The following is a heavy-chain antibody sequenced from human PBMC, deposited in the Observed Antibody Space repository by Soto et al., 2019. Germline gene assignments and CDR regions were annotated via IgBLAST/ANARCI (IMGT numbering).Heavy chain of an antibody. CDR1: GESFSDYY. V-gene: IGHV4-34*01. CDR3: SRQNPHIQLWST. D-gene: IGHD5-18*01. J-gene: IGHJ4*02. CDR2: INHSGST. Sequence: PSETLSLTCAVYGESFSDYYWSWIRQPPGKGLEWIGEINHSGSTNYNPSLKSRVTISADTSKNQFSLKLTSVTAADTAVYYCSRQNPHIQLWSTWGQRTLVTVSS.